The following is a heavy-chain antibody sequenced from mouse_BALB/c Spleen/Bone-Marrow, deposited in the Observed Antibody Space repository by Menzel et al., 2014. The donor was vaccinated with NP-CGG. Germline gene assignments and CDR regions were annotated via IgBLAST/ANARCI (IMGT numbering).Heavy chain of an antibody. J-gene: IGHJ4*01. CDR2: ISSGGSYT. CDR3: ARLYGNYYAMDY. V-gene: IGHV5-9-3*01. D-gene: IGHD2-10*02. Sequence: EVQLVESGGGLVKPGGSLKLSCAASGFTFSSYAMSWVRQTPEKRLEWVATISSGGSYTYYPDSVKGRFTISRGNAKNTLYLQMSSLRSEDTAMYYCARLYGNYYAMDYWGQGTSVTVSS. CDR1: GFTFSSYA.